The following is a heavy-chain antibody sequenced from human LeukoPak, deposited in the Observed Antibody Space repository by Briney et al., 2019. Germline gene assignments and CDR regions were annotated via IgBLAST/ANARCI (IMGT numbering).Heavy chain of an antibody. J-gene: IGHJ4*02. V-gene: IGHV1-24*01. CDR3: AAFTYYYDSSGYRFDY. CDR2: FDPEDGET. D-gene: IGHD3-22*01. CDR1: GYTLTELS. Sequence: VASVTVSCKVSGYTLTELSMHWVRQAPGKGLEWMGGFDPEDGETIYAQKFQGRVTMTEDTSTDTAYMELSSLRSEDTAVYYCAAFTYYYDSSGYRFDYWGQGTLVTVSS.